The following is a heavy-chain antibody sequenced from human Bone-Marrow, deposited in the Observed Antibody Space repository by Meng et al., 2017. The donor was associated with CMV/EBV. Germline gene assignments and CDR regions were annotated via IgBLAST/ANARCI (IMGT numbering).Heavy chain of an antibody. J-gene: IGHJ4*02. Sequence: GGSLRLSCAASGFTFSSYEMNWVRQAPGKGLEWVAVIWYDGSNKYYADSVKGRFTISRDNSKNTLYLQMNSLRAEDTAVYYCAKASWSTYEGYYFDYWGQGTLVTVSS. V-gene: IGHV3-33*06. D-gene: IGHD3-22*01. CDR1: GFTFSSYE. CDR3: AKASWSTYEGYYFDY. CDR2: IWYDGSNK.